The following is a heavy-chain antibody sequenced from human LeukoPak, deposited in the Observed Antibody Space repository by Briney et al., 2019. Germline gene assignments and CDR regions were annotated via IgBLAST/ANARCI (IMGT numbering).Heavy chain of an antibody. CDR1: GLTFDDYA. D-gene: IGHD3-22*01. Sequence: GRSLRLSCAASGLTFDDYAMHWVRHAPGKGLEWVSGISWNSGSIGYADSVKGRFTISRDNAKNSLYLQMNSLRAEDTALYYCAKVGYYYDSSGYTPTGFDYWGQGTLVTVSS. CDR2: ISWNSGSI. V-gene: IGHV3-9*01. J-gene: IGHJ4*02. CDR3: AKVGYYYDSSGYTPTGFDY.